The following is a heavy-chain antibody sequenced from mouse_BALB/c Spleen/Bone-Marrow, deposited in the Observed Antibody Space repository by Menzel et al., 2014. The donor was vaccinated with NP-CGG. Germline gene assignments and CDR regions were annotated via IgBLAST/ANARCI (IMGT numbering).Heavy chain of an antibody. D-gene: IGHD1-1*01. J-gene: IGHJ3*01. CDR3: ASYYYGSSAFAY. V-gene: IGHV14-3*02. Sequence: VQLQQSGAELVKPGASVKLYCTASGFNIKDTYMHWVKPRPEKGLKWIGRIDTENGNTKYDPKFQGKATITADTSSNTAYLQLSSLTSEDTAGYYGASYYYGSSAFAYWGQGTLVTVSA. CDR1: GFNIKDTY. CDR2: IDTENGNT.